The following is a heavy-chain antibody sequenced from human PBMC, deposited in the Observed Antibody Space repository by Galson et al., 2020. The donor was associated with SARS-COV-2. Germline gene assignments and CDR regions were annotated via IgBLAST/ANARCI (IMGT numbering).Heavy chain of an antibody. V-gene: IGHV3-48*04. Sequence: GGSLRLSCAASGFTFSSYTMNWVRQTPVKELELVAYIRSSSGTIYYADSVKGRFTISRDNAKSSLYLQLNSLRVEDTAVYYCARERLEYWGQGTLVTVSS. J-gene: IGHJ4*02. D-gene: IGHD1-1*01. CDR3: ARERLEY. CDR1: GFTFSSYT. CDR2: IRSSSGTI.